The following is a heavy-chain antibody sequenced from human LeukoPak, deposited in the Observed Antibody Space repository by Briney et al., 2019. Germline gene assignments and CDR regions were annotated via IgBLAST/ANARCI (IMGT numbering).Heavy chain of an antibody. V-gene: IGHV3-15*01. CDR1: GFTFSSAW. D-gene: IGHD5-24*01. CDR3: ATEFYSNGYNF. J-gene: IGHJ4*02. CDR2: IKSRTDGGTT. Sequence: GGSLRLSCAGSGFTFSSAWMTWVRQIPGKGLEWVCHIKSRTDGGTTDYAAPVKGRFTISRDDSKNTVYLQMNSLKTEDSAVYFCATEFYSNGYNFWGQGTLVIVSS.